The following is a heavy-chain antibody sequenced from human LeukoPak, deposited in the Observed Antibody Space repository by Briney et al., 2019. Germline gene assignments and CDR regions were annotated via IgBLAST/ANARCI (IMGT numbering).Heavy chain of an antibody. V-gene: IGHV1-18*01. D-gene: IGHD3-9*01. CDR2: ISGYNDKT. CDR3: ARDRVYYDILTDMGYWYFDL. CDR1: GYTFTSYG. Sequence: ASVKVSCKASGYTFTSYGITWVRQAPGQGLEWMGWISGYNDKTNYAQKFQGRVTMTTDTSTSTAYMELRSLRSDDTAVYYCARDRVYYDILTDMGYWYFDLWGRGTLVTVSS. J-gene: IGHJ2*01.